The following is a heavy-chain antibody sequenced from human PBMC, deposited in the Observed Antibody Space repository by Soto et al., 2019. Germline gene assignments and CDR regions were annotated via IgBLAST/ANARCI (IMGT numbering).Heavy chain of an antibody. CDR1: GXTFSGLD. Sequence: GSLRPSCEASGXTFSGLDMHWVRQPKGKGLEWVSSIVTAGDTYSALSVKGRFTISRDNAKNSLSLQMNRLRAGDMAVYFCAKSQEIGTHFFDSWGQGTQGPVS. V-gene: IGHV3-13*01. D-gene: IGHD6-13*01. CDR3: AKSQEIGTHFFDS. CDR2: IVTAGDT. J-gene: IGHJ4*02.